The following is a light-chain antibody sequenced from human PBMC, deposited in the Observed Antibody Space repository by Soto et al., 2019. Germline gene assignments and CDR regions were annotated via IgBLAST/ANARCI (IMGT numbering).Light chain of an antibody. J-gene: IGLJ1*01. Sequence: QSVLTQPASVSGSPGQSITLSCTGTSSDVGGYNYVSWYQQHPGKAPKLIIYEVSNRPSGVSNRFSGSKSGDTASLTISGLHAEDEAEYYCSSYTSSSTLYVFGTGTKVTVL. CDR1: SSDVGGYNY. CDR2: EVS. V-gene: IGLV2-14*01. CDR3: SSYTSSSTLYV.